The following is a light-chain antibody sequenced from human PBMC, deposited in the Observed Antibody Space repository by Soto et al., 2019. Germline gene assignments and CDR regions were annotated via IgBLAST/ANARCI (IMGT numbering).Light chain of an antibody. Sequence: DIWLTQYPATLSGSPGEGATLSWGASQSLSSYLDWYQRKPGQVPRLLIYGASTRATGIPARFSGSGSGTEFTLTISSLQSEDFAVYYCQQYSNSPPTFGHGTQVDIK. CDR1: QSLSSY. CDR3: QQYSNSPPT. V-gene: IGKV3-15*01. J-gene: IGKJ1*01. CDR2: GAS.